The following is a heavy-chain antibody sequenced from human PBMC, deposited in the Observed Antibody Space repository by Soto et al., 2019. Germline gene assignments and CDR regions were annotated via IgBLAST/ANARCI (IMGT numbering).Heavy chain of an antibody. V-gene: IGHV4-31*03. J-gene: IGHJ5*02. CDR2: FYYSGST. CDR3: ARSVFP. Sequence: QVQLQESGPGLVKPSQTLSLTCTVSGGSISTGGYYWNWIRQHPGKGLEWIGYFYYSGSTYYNPSLKNRATISVNTSKNQFSLKLSSVTAADTAVYYCARSVFPWGQGTLVTVSS. CDR1: GGSISTGGYY.